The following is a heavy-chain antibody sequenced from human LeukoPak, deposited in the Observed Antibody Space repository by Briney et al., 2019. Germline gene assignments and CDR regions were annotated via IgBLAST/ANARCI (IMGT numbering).Heavy chain of an antibody. Sequence: GGSLRLSCAASGFTFSDYYMSWIRQAPGKGLEWVSAISGSGGSTYYADSVKGRFTISRDNSKNTLYLQMNSLRAEDTAVYYCAKNSSYYDFWSGYRSLLDYWGQGTLVTVSS. CDR1: GFTFSDYY. V-gene: IGHV3-23*01. CDR2: ISGSGGST. J-gene: IGHJ4*02. D-gene: IGHD3-3*01. CDR3: AKNSSYYDFWSGYRSLLDY.